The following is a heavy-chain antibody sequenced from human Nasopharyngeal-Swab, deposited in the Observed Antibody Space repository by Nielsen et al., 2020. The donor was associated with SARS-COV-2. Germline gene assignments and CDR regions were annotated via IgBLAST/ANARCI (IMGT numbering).Heavy chain of an antibody. CDR2: ISYDGSNK. J-gene: IGHJ6*02. CDR3: ARDAPAPAYIPPGIAARGGYYYYGMDV. V-gene: IGHV3-30*03. D-gene: IGHD6-6*01. CDR1: GFTFSSYG. Sequence: GESLKISCAASGFTFSSYGMHWVRQAPGKGLEWVAVISYDGSNKYYADSVKGRFTISRDNSKNTLYLQMNSLRAEDTAVYYCARDAPAPAYIPPGIAARGGYYYYGMDVWGQGTTVTVSS.